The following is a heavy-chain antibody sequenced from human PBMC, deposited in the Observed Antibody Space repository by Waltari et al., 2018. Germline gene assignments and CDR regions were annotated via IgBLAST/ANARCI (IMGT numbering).Heavy chain of an antibody. D-gene: IGHD2-2*01. CDR2: ISGEGENS. Sequence: EVQLVESGGDLVQPGESLRLSCGISGFLFSKYAMSWVRQAPGKWVEWVSGISGEGENSYYADSVKGRFTISRDNSRNILYLQMNRLRADDTGVYYCAKDEGYAGKDGDLRHWGQGSLVSVSS. CDR1: GFLFSKYA. CDR3: AKDEGYAGKDGDLRH. J-gene: IGHJ1*01. V-gene: IGHV3-23*04.